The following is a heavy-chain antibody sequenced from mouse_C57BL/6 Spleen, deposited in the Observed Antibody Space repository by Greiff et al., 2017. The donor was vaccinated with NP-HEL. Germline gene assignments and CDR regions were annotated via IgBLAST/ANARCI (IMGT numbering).Heavy chain of an antibody. V-gene: IGHV1-69*01. D-gene: IGHD2-5*01. Sequence: VQLQQPGAELVMPGASVKLSCKASGYTFTSYWMHWVKQRPGQGLEWLGEIDPSDSYTNYNQKFKGTSTLAVDKSSSTAYMQLSSLTSEDSAVYYCARSGYSNSPYYFDYWGQGTTLTVSS. CDR3: ARSGYSNSPYYFDY. CDR1: GYTFTSYW. J-gene: IGHJ2*01. CDR2: IDPSDSYT.